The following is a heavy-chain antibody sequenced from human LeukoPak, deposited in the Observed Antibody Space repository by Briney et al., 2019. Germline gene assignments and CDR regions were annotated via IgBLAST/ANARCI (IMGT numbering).Heavy chain of an antibody. V-gene: IGHV4-30-4*08. CDR1: GFTFSSYS. CDR2: IYYSGST. Sequence: LRLSCAASGFTFSSYSMNWIRQPPGKGLEWIGYIYYSGSTYYNPSLKSRVTISVDTSKNQFSLKLSSVTAADTAVYYCARAPAGGIAVAGYAEYFQHWGQGTLVTVSS. D-gene: IGHD6-19*01. J-gene: IGHJ1*01. CDR3: ARAPAGGIAVAGYAEYFQH.